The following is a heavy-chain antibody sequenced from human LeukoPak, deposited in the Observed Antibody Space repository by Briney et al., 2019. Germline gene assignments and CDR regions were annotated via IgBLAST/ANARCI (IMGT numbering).Heavy chain of an antibody. V-gene: IGHV4-59*01. D-gene: IGHD4/OR15-4a*01. CDR2: IFYSGST. J-gene: IGHJ3*02. CDR3: ARMYGASRGDAFDI. CDR1: GGSFSGYY. Sequence: PSETLSLTCAVYGGSFSGYYWSWIRQPPGKGLEWIGYIFYSGSTNYNPSLKSRVTISVDTSKNQFSLKLTSVTAADRAVYYCARMYGASRGDAFDIWGQGTMVTVSS.